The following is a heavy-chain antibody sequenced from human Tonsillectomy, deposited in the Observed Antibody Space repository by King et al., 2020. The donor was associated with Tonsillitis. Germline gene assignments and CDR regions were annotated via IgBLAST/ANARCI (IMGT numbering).Heavy chain of an antibody. CDR3: TREGSSRSHDY. V-gene: IGHV4-4*07. CDR1: GGSISNYY. Sequence: VQLQESGPGLVKPSETLSLTCTVSGGSISNYYWSWIRQPAGKGLEWIGLIYSSGSTNYTPSLKSRVTMSVATSKNQFSLKLSSVTAADTAVYYCTREGSSRSHDYWGQGTPVTVSS. D-gene: IGHD6-13*01. CDR2: IYSSGST. J-gene: IGHJ4*02.